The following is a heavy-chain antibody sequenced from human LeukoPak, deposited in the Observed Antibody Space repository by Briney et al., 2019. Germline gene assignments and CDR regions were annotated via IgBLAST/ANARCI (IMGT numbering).Heavy chain of an antibody. J-gene: IGHJ3*02. V-gene: IGHV1-8*01. CDR1: GYTFTTYD. CDR2: MNPNSGNT. D-gene: IGHD3-22*01. Sequence: ASVKLSCKASGYTFTTYDINWVRQATGQGLEWMGWMNPNSGNTSYAQKFQGRVTMTRNTSISTAYMELSSLRSEDTAVYYCATLHYYDSKERVRDAFDIWGQGGMVGVSS. CDR3: ATLHYYDSKERVRDAFDI.